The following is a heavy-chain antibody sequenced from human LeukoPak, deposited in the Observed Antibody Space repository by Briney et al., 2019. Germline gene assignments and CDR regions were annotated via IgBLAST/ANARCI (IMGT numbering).Heavy chain of an antibody. V-gene: IGHV3-7*03. D-gene: IGHD3-9*01. CDR2: IKQDGSEK. CDR3: SKFDWLYDAFDI. Sequence: GGSLRLSCAASGFTFSRYWMSWVRRAPGKGLEWVANIKQDGSEKYYVDSVKGRFTISRDNAKNSLYLQMNSLRAEDTAVYYCSKFDWLYDAFDIWGQGTMVTVSS. CDR1: GFTFSRYW. J-gene: IGHJ3*02.